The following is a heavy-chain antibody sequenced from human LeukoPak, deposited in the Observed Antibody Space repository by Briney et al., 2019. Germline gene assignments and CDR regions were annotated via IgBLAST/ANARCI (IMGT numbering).Heavy chain of an antibody. V-gene: IGHV1-46*01. CDR3: ARTSSGWYPDFDY. D-gene: IGHD6-19*01. Sequence: ASVKVSYKASGYTFTGYYMHWVRQAPGQGLEWMGIINPSGGSTSYAQKFQGRVTMTRDTSTSTVYMELSSLRSEDTAVYCCARTSSGWYPDFDYWGQGTLVTVSS. CDR1: GYTFTGYY. CDR2: INPSGGST. J-gene: IGHJ4*02.